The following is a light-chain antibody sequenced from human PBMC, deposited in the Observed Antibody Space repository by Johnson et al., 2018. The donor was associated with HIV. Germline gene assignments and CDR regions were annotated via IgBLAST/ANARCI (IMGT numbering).Light chain of an antibody. CDR3: GTWDSRLGAAV. V-gene: IGLV1-51*01. CDR2: DNN. J-gene: IGLJ1*01. Sequence: QSVLTQPPSVSAAPGKKVTISCSGSSSNIGNNYVSWYQQLPGTAPKILIYDNNKRPSGIPDRFSGSKSGTSATLAITGLHTGDEADYYCGTWDSRLGAAVFGTGTKVTVL. CDR1: SSNIGNNY.